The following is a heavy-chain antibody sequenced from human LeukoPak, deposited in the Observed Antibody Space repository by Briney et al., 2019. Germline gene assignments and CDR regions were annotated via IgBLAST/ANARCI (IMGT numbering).Heavy chain of an antibody. CDR1: GYTFTNYA. CDR3: TRVSSGYDFGWFDP. D-gene: IGHD5-12*01. Sequence: GPSVKVSCKASGYTFTNYAMNWVRQAPGQGLEWMGWINTHTGNPTYAQGFTGRFVFPLDTSVSTAYLQISSLKAEDTAMYYCTRVSSGYDFGWFDPWGQGTLVTVSS. CDR2: INTHTGNP. J-gene: IGHJ5*02. V-gene: IGHV7-4-1*02.